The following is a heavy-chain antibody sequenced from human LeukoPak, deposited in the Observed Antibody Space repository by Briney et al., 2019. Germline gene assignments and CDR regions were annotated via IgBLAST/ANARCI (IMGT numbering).Heavy chain of an antibody. CDR1: GGSISSGDYY. V-gene: IGHV4-30-4*08. D-gene: IGHD1-1*01. CDR2: IYYSGST. J-gene: IGHJ3*02. Sequence: SSETLSLTCTVSGGSISSGDYYWSWIRQPPGKGLEWIGYIYYSGSTYYNPSLKSRVTISVDTSKNQFSLKLSSVTAADTAVYYCARGGADWIEGAFDIWGQGTMVTVSS. CDR3: ARGGADWIEGAFDI.